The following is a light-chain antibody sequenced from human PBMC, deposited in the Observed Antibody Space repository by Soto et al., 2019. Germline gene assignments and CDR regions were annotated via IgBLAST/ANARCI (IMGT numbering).Light chain of an antibody. Sequence: EIVLTQSPGTLSLSPGERATLSCRASQGVSSSYVAWYQQRPGQAPRLLLYGASSRATGIPDRFSGSGSGTDFTLTISRLEPEDFAVYYCQQYGSSTSFGQGTKVDI. CDR1: QGVSSSY. CDR2: GAS. J-gene: IGKJ1*01. V-gene: IGKV3-20*01. CDR3: QQYGSSTS.